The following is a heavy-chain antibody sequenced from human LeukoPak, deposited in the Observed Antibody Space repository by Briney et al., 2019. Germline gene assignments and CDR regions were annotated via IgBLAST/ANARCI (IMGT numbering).Heavy chain of an antibody. J-gene: IGHJ4*02. V-gene: IGHV3-21*01. CDR1: GFTFSSYS. CDR2: ISSSSSYI. D-gene: IGHD6-13*01. Sequence: GGSLRLSCAASGFTFSSYSMNWVRQAPGKGLQWVSSISSSSSYIYYADSVKGRFTISGDNAKNSLYLQMNSLRAGDAAVYYCARVTLPFSSSWYAIDYWGQGTLVTVSS. CDR3: ARVTLPFSSSWYAIDY.